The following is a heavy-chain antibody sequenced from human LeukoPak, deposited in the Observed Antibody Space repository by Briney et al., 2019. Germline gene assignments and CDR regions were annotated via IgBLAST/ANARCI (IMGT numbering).Heavy chain of an antibody. J-gene: IGHJ4*02. CDR2: VSGSGGST. D-gene: IGHD1-26*01. CDR3: AKDVGLGATYYQIDY. CDR1: GFTFTNYA. Sequence: GGSLRLSCEVSGFTFTNYAMSWVRQGPGKGLEWVSTVSGSGGSTYYPDSVKGRFTISRDNSKNTLYLQMNSLRAEDTAVYYCAKDVGLGATYYQIDYWGQGTLVTVSS. V-gene: IGHV3-23*01.